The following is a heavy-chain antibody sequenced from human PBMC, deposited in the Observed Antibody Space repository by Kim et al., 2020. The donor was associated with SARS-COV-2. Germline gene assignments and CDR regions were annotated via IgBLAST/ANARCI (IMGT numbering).Heavy chain of an antibody. J-gene: IGHJ3*02. V-gene: IGHV1-18*01. Sequence: ASVKVSCKASGYTFTSYGISWVRQAPGQGLEWMGWISAYNGNTNYAQKLQGRVTMTTDTSTSTAYMELRSLRSDDTAVYYCARVLGSYHRVGAFDIWGQGTIVTVSS. D-gene: IGHD1-26*01. CDR2: ISAYNGNT. CDR3: ARVLGSYHRVGAFDI. CDR1: GYTFTSYG.